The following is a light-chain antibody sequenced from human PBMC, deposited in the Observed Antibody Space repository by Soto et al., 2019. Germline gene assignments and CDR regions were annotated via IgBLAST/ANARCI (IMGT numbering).Light chain of an antibody. CDR2: DVS. Sequence: QSALTQPRSVSGSPGQSVTISCTGTSCDVGGYKYVSWYQQHPGKAPKLMIYDVSERPSGVPDRFSGSKSGNTASLTISGLHVEDEADYYCCSYAGSPYVFGTGTKVTVL. CDR1: SCDVGGYKY. CDR3: CSYAGSPYV. V-gene: IGLV2-11*01. J-gene: IGLJ1*01.